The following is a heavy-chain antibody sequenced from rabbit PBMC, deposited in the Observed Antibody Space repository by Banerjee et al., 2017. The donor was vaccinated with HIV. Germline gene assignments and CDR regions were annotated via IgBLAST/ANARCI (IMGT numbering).Heavy chain of an antibody. CDR1: EFTISGNYY. D-gene: IGHD4-1*01. J-gene: IGHJ4*01. Sequence: CTASEFTISGNYYMCWVRQAPGKGLEWIACIAAGSSGSTYYASWAKGRFTISKTSSTTVTLQMTSLTAADTATYFCARDLAGVIGWNFNLWGPGTLVTVS. V-gene: IGHV1S40*01. CDR3: ARDLAGVIGWNFNL. CDR2: IAAGSSGST.